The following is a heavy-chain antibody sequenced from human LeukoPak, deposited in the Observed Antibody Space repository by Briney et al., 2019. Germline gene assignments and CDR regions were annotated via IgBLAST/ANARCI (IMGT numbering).Heavy chain of an antibody. CDR1: GFTVSSNY. CDR2: IYSGGST. J-gene: IGHJ4*02. Sequence: GGSLRLSCAASGFTVSSNYMSWVRQAPGKGLEWVSVIYSGGSTYYADSVKGRFTISRDNSKNTLYLQMNSLGAEDTAVYYCARDIGYWNFDSWGQGTLVTVSS. CDR3: ARDIGYWNFDS. D-gene: IGHD2-15*01. V-gene: IGHV3-66*01.